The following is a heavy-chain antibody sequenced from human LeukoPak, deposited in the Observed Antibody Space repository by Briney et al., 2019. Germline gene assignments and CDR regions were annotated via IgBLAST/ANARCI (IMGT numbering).Heavy chain of an antibody. CDR3: ARNFYGSGTFEN. Sequence: GASVKVSCKASGYTFINYDINWVRQATGQGLEWMGWMSPDSGNTGYAQNFQGRVTLTRNTSISTAYMELSSLKSEDTAVYYCARNFYGSGTFENWGQGTLVTVSS. J-gene: IGHJ4*02. CDR2: MSPDSGNT. D-gene: IGHD3-10*01. CDR1: GYTFINYD. V-gene: IGHV1-8*01.